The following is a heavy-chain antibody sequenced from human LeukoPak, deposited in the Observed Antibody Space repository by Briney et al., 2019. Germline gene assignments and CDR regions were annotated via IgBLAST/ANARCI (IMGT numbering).Heavy chain of an antibody. D-gene: IGHD3-10*01. V-gene: IGHV4-61*01. CDR1: GGSISSGSYY. CDR3: ARCPGGHWYVDL. J-gene: IGHJ2*01. Sequence: SQTLSLTCTVSGGSISSGSYYWSWIRQPPGKGLEWIGYIYYSVSTNNNPSLKSRVTISVDTSKNQFSLKLSSVTAADTAVYYCARCPGGHWYVDLWGRGTLVTVSS. CDR2: IYYSVST.